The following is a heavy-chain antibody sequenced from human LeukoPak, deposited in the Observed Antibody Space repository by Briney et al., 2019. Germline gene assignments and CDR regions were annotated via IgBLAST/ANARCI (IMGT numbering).Heavy chain of an antibody. J-gene: IGHJ6*02. D-gene: IGHD3-10*01. V-gene: IGHV4-34*01. CDR1: GGSFSGYY. CDR3: ARGVVLLWFGGINYYYYGMDV. Sequence: KSSETLSLTCAVYGGSFSGYYWSWIRQPPGKGLEWIGEINHSGSTNYNPSLKSRVTISVDTSKNQFSLKLSSVTAADTAVYYCARGVVLLWFGGINYYYYGMDVWGQGTTVTVSS. CDR2: INHSGST.